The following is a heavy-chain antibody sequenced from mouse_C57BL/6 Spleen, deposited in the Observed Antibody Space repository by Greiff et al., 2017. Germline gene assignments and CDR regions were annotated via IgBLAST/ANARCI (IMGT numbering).Heavy chain of an antibody. J-gene: IGHJ3*01. CDR3: AREVYYGNYLAY. D-gene: IGHD2-1*01. V-gene: IGHV1-61*01. Sequence: QVQLQQPGAELVRPGSSVKLSCKASGYTFTSYWMDWVKQRPGQGLEWIGNIYPSDSETHYNQKFKDKATLTVDKSSSTAYMQLSSLTSEDSAVYYCAREVYYGNYLAYWGQGTLVTVSA. CDR2: IYPSDSET. CDR1: GYTFTSYW.